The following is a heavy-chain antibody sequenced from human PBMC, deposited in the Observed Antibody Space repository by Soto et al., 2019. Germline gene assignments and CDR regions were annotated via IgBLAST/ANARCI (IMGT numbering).Heavy chain of an antibody. CDR3: AREVSAAINWFDP. CDR2: IYYSGST. CDR1: GGSISSGDYY. Sequence: PSETLSLTCTVSGGSISSGDYYWSWIRRHPGKGLEWIGYIYYSGSTYYNPSLKSRVTISVDTSKNQFSLKLSSVTAADTAVYYCAREVSAAINWFDPWGQGTLVTVSS. J-gene: IGHJ5*02. D-gene: IGHD2-2*02. V-gene: IGHV4-31*03.